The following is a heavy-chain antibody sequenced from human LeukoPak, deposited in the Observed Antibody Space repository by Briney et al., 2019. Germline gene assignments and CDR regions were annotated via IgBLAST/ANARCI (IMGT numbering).Heavy chain of an antibody. D-gene: IGHD7-27*01. CDR1: GFTVSSNY. CDR2: IYSGGST. Sequence: GGSLRLSCAASGFTVSSNYMSWVRQAPGKGLEWVSVIYSGGSTYYAVSVKGRFTISRDNSKNTLYLQMNSLRAEDTAVYYCASPGVAGLIQHWGQGTLVTVSS. V-gene: IGHV3-53*01. CDR3: ASPGVAGLIQH. J-gene: IGHJ1*01.